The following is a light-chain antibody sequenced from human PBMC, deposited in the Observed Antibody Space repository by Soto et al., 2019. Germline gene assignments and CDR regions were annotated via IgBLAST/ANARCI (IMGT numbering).Light chain of an antibody. V-gene: IGKV1-5*01. CDR2: DVS. CDR1: QSISDS. J-gene: IGKJ5*01. CDR3: QQYNGPIT. Sequence: DIQMTRSYSTLSASVGYSVTITCRASQSISDSLAWYQQKPGKAPDLLISDVSSLERGVASRFSGSGSGTEFTLTISSMQPDDFATYYCQQYNGPITFGQGTRLEIK.